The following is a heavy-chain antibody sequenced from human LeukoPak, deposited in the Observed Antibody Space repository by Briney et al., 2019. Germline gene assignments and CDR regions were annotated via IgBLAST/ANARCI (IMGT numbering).Heavy chain of an antibody. Sequence: PSETLSLTCAVSGASISSTKWWTWVRQPPGKGLEWIGEIYHSGSINYNPSLRSRVTISIDKSKNQFSLKVSSVTAADTAVYYCASWPRDDGSGSKVDYWGQGTLVTVSS. CDR1: GASISSTKW. CDR2: IYHSGSI. J-gene: IGHJ4*02. D-gene: IGHD3-10*01. V-gene: IGHV4-4*02. CDR3: ASWPRDDGSGSKVDY.